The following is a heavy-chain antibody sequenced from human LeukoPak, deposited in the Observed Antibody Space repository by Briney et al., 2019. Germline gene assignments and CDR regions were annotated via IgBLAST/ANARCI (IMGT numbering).Heavy chain of an antibody. CDR1: GYTFTGYY. Sequence: ASVKVSCKASGYTFTGYYMHWVRQATGQGLEWMGWMNPNSGNTGYAQKFQGRVTMTRNTSISTAYMELSSLRSEDTAVYYCARGHSSGIDYWGQGTLVTVSS. V-gene: IGHV1-8*02. D-gene: IGHD6-19*01. CDR2: MNPNSGNT. CDR3: ARGHSSGIDY. J-gene: IGHJ4*02.